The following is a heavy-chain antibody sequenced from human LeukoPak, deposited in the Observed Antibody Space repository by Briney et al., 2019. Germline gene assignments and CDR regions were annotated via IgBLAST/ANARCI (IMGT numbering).Heavy chain of an antibody. CDR1: GFTFSSHA. CDR2: ISGSGGNT. CDR3: AKDLHDYGNYVGWFDS. Sequence: GGSLRLSCVASGFTFSSHAMDWVRQAPGKGLEWVSAISGSGGNTYYADSVRGRFTISRDHSKTTLFLQMNSLRAEDTAVYYCAKDLHDYGNYVGWFDSWGQGTLVTVSS. J-gene: IGHJ5*01. D-gene: IGHD4-11*01. V-gene: IGHV3-23*01.